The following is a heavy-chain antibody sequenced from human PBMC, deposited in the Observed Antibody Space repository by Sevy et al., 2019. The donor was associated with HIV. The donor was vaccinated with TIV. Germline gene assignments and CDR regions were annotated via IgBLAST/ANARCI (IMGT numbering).Heavy chain of an antibody. J-gene: IGHJ4*02. CDR1: GYTFIGYY. CDR2: INPNGGGT. V-gene: IGHV1-2*02. Sequence: ASVKVSCKTSGYTFIGYYMHWVRQAPGQGLEWMGWINPNGGGTNYAQKFQGRVTMTSDTSIDTAYMELSGLRSDDTAIYYCARDHMYYYDTTAYYAGTDYWGQGTLVTVSS. D-gene: IGHD3-22*01. CDR3: ARDHMYYYDTTAYYAGTDY.